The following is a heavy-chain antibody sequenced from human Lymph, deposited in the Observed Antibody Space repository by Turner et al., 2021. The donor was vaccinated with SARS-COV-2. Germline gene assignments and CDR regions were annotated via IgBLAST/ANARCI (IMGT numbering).Heavy chain of an antibody. CDR1: EFNFSNYG. CDR3: ARHNGGRLDY. Sequence: QVKLVESGGGVVQPGRSLRLSCAASEFNFSNYGMHWVRQAPGKGLEWVAVIWFDGSNKYYADSVKGRFTISRDNSKNTLYLQMNSLRAEDTAVYYCARHNGGRLDYWGQGTLVTVSS. V-gene: IGHV3-33*01. CDR2: IWFDGSNK. J-gene: IGHJ4*02. D-gene: IGHD3-16*01.